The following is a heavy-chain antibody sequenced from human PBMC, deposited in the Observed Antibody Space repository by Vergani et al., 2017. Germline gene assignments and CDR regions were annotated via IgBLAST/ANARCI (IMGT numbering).Heavy chain of an antibody. CDR3: ASQILGYCSSTSCPFDD. V-gene: IGHV4-30-4*01. CDR2: IYYSGST. D-gene: IGHD2-2*01. J-gene: IGHJ4*02. CDR1: GGSISSGDYY. Sequence: QVQLQESGPGLVKPSQTLSLTCTVSGGSISSGDYYWSWIRQPPGKGLEWIGYIYYSGSTYYNPSLKSRVTISVDTSKNQFSLKLSSVTAADTAVYYCASQILGYCSSTSCPFDDWGQGTLVTVSS.